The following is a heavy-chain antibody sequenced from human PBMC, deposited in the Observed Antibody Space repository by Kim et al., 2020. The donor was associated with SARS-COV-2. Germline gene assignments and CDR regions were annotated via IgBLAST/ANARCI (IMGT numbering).Heavy chain of an antibody. V-gene: IGHV3-11*05. J-gene: IGHJ6*02. CDR3: ARDTTSGSYSYYGMDV. D-gene: IGHD3-16*02. CDR1: GFSISDYY. Sequence: GGSLRLSCAASGFSISDYYMSWIRQAPGKGLEWLSYISNRGSFTNYADSVKGRFTISRDNAKNSLYLQMNSLRAEDTAVYYCARDTTSGSYSYYGMDVWGQETTVTVSS. CDR2: ISNRGSFT.